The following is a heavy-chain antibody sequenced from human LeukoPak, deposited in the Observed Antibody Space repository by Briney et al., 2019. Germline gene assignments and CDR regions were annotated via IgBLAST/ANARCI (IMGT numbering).Heavy chain of an antibody. V-gene: IGHV1-2*02. CDR1: GYTFTGYY. D-gene: IGHD2-21*01. J-gene: IGHJ4*02. CDR3: ASWAGGSAPVVSFDY. CDR2: INLKSGAT. Sequence: VSVKVSHKPSGYTFTGYYMHWLRQAPGQGLEWMGWINLKSGATNYAQKFQGRVMMTRDTSISTGYMELSRLRYDDTAVYYCASWAGGSAPVVSFDYWGQGTMVTVSS.